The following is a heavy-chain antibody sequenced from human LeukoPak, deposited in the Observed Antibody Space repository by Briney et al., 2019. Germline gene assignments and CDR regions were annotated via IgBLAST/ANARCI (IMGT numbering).Heavy chain of an antibody. CDR2: ISRGGSTT. Sequence: GGSLRLSCAASGFTFSDCYMSWIRQAPGKGLEGVSYISRGGSTTYYADSVKGRFTISRDNAKNSLFLQTNSLRGEDTAVYYCARYYGLGFMDVWGQGTTVTVS. CDR3: ARYYGLGFMDV. D-gene: IGHD3-10*01. J-gene: IGHJ6*02. CDR1: GFTFSDCY. V-gene: IGHV3-11*01.